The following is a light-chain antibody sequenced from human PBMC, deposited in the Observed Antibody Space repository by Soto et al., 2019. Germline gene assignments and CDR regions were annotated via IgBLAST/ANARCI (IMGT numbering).Light chain of an antibody. CDR1: QSVSSSY. V-gene: IGKV3-20*01. J-gene: IGKJ1*01. CDR3: QQYGSSPRT. CDR2: GAS. Sequence: EIVLTQSPGTLSLSPGERATLSCRASQSVSSSYLAWYQQKPGQAPRLLIYGASSRATGIPDRFSGSGSRTDFTLTISRLEPEDFAVYYCQQYGSSPRTCGQGTKVEIK.